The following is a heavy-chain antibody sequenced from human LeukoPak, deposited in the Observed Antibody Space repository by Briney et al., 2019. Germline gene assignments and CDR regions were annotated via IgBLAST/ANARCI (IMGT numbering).Heavy chain of an antibody. CDR1: GYSISSGYY. CDR2: IYHSGST. J-gene: IGHJ4*02. D-gene: IGHD5-18*01. CDR3: AKSSYSIFDY. V-gene: IGHV4-38-2*02. Sequence: SETLSLTCTVSGYSISSGYYWGWIRQPPGKGLEWIGSIYHSGSTYYNPSLKSRVTITVDTSKNQFSLKLSSVTAADTAVYYCAKSSYSIFDYWGQGTLVTVSS.